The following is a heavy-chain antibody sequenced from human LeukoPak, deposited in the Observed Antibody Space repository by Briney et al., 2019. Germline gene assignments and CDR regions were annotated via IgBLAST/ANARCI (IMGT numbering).Heavy chain of an antibody. J-gene: IGHJ6*03. CDR2: MNPNSGNT. CDR1: GYTFTSYD. CDR3: ARGAGPYYYYYYMDV. V-gene: IGHV1-8*03. D-gene: IGHD6-13*01. Sequence: ASVKVSCKASGYTFTSYDINWVRQATGQGLEWMGWMNPNSGNTGYAQKFQGRVTITGSTSISTAYMELSSLRSEDTAVYYCARGAGPYYYYYYMDVWGKGTTVTVSS.